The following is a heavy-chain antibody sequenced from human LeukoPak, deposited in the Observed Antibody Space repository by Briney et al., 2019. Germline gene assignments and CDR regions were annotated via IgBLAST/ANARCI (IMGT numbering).Heavy chain of an antibody. CDR3: ARLPRVTIFGVVTHVDN. CDR2: IYYSGST. D-gene: IGHD3-3*01. CDR1: GGSISSSSYY. V-gene: IGHV4-39*01. J-gene: IGHJ4*02. Sequence: SETLSLTCTVSGGSISSSSYYWGWIRQPPGKGLEWLGSIYYSGSTYYNPSLKSRVTISVDTSKNQFSLKLSSVTAADTAVYYCARLPRVTIFGVVTHVDNWGQGTLVTVSS.